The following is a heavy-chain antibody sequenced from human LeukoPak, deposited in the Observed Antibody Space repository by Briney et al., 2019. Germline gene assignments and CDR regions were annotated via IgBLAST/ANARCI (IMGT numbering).Heavy chain of an antibody. CDR2: IYWNDVK. Sequence: KESGPTLVNPTQTLTLTCTFSGFSLSTRGVGVGWIRQPPGKALEWLALIYWNDVKRYSPSLKSRLTITKDTSKNQVVLTMTYMDPVDTATYYCARHCYPRGEDYYYMDVWGKGTTVTISS. CDR1: GFSLSTRGVG. D-gene: IGHD2-21*01. V-gene: IGHV2-5*01. J-gene: IGHJ6*03. CDR3: ARHCYPRGEDYYYMDV.